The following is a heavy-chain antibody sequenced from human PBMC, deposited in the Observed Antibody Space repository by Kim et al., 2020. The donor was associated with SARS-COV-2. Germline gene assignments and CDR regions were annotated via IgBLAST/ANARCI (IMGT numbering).Heavy chain of an antibody. D-gene: IGHD3-10*02. CDR1: GGSINSGGCA. CDR3: ARGGALHVTPFYYFDL. J-gene: IGHJ2*01. Sequence: SETLSLTCRVSGGSINSGGCAWSWIRQAPGQGPEWIGYIFWSGTSHPNVALNLRVTLSLQGSKNQFTLQPRSATAADTDVYSCARGGALHVTPFYYFDL. CDR2: IFWSGTS. V-gene: IGHV4-30-2*01.